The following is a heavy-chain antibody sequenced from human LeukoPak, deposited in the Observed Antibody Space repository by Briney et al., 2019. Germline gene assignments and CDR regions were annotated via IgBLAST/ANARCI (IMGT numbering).Heavy chain of an antibody. CDR2: IRNKANSYAT. D-gene: IGHD4-17*01. V-gene: IGHV3-73*01. Sequence: PGGSLRLSCAASGFTFSASAMYWVRQASGKGLEWVGRIRNKANSYATTYAASVNGRFTISRDDSKNTAYLQMNSLSAEDTAVYYCARDFAGDRDYWGQGTLVTVSS. J-gene: IGHJ4*02. CDR1: GFTFSASA. CDR3: ARDFAGDRDY.